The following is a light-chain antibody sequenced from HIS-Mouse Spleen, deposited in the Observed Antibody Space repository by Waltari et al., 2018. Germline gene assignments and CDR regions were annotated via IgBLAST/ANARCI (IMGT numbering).Light chain of an antibody. CDR3: YSTDSSGNHRV. CDR2: EDS. J-gene: IGLJ2*01. Sequence: SYELPQPPSVPVSPSQTARINCPREALPKQYAYWYQQKSRQAPVLVIYEDSKRPSGIPERFSGSSTGRMATLTISGAQVEDEADYYCYSTDSSGNHRVFGGGTKLTVL. V-gene: IGLV3-10*01. CDR1: ALPKQY.